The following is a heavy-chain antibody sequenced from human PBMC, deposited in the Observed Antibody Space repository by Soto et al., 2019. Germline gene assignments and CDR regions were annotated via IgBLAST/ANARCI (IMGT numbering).Heavy chain of an antibody. Sequence: QLQLQESGPGLVKPSETLSLTCTVSGGSISSSSYYWGWIRQPPGKGLEWIGSIYYSGSTYYNPSLKRRVTISVDTSKNQFSLKLSSVTAADTAVYYCAGDRITMVRGVFDPWGQGTLVTVSS. CDR2: IYYSGST. V-gene: IGHV4-39*01. CDR3: AGDRITMVRGVFDP. J-gene: IGHJ5*02. D-gene: IGHD3-10*01. CDR1: GGSISSSSYY.